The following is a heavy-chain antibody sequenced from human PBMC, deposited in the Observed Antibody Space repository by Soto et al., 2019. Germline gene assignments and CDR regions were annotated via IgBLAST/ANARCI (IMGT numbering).Heavy chain of an antibody. CDR1: GFTFSSYA. CDR3: ARENVMIVVAFDY. V-gene: IGHV3-30-3*01. J-gene: IGHJ4*02. CDR2: ISYDGSNK. Sequence: GGSLRLSCAASGFTFSSYAMHWVRQAPGKGLEWVAVISYDGSNKYYADSVKGRFTISRDNSKNTLYLQMNSLRAEATAVYYCARENVMIVVAFDYWGQGTLVTVSS. D-gene: IGHD3-22*01.